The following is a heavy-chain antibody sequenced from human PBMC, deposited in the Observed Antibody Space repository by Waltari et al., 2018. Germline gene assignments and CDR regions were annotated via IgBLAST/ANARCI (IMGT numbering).Heavy chain of an antibody. V-gene: IGHV3-30-3*01. CDR1: GFTFSSYA. Sequence: QVQLVESWGGVVQPGRSLRLSCAASGFTFSSYAMHWVRQAPGSGVEWVAVLSYDGSNKYYADSVKGRFTISRDNSKNTLYLQMNSLRAEDTAVYYCARASTTSRYYYYYGMDVWGQGTTVTVSS. CDR2: LSYDGSNK. CDR3: ARASTTSRYYYYYGMDV. J-gene: IGHJ6*02. D-gene: IGHD4-17*01.